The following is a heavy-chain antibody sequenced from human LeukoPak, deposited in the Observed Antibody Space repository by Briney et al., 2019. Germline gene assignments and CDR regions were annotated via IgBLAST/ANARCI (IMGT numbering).Heavy chain of an antibody. J-gene: IGHJ4*02. CDR3: ARGPSSNWSGLDF. D-gene: IGHD6-13*01. CDR2: ISSTGSTT. V-gene: IGHV3-74*01. CDR1: GFSFSGHW. Sequence: GGSLRLSCAASGFSFSGHWMHWARQLPGKGLVWVSRISSTGSTTSYADSVKGRFTVSRDNAKNTLYLQVNNLRAEDTAVYYCARGPSSNWSGLDFWGQGTLLTVSS.